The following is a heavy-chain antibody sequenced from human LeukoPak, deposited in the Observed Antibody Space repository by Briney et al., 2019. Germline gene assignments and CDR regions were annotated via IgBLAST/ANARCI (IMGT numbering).Heavy chain of an antibody. Sequence: SETLSLTCAVYGGSFSGYYWSWIRQPPEKGLEWIGQINHSGSTNYNPSLKSRVTISVDTSKNQFSLKLSSVTAADTAVYYCARGPLSVVASWFDPWSQGTLVTVSS. V-gene: IGHV4-34*01. CDR2: INHSGST. J-gene: IGHJ5*02. CDR3: ARGPLSVVASWFDP. CDR1: GGSFSGYY. D-gene: IGHD3-22*01.